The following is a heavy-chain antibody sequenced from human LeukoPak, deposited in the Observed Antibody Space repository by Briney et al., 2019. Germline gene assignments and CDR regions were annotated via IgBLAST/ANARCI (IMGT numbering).Heavy chain of an antibody. CDR1: GGSISSGGYY. J-gene: IGHJ4*02. Sequence: PSQTLSLTCTVSGGSISSGGYYWSWIRQPPGKGLEWIGYIYHSGSTYYNPSLKSRVTISVDRSKNQFSLKLSSVTAADTAVYYCARVNLGKGGSSSDYDYWGQGTLVTVSS. V-gene: IGHV4-30-2*01. CDR2: IYHSGST. D-gene: IGHD6-6*01. CDR3: ARVNLGKGGSSSDYDY.